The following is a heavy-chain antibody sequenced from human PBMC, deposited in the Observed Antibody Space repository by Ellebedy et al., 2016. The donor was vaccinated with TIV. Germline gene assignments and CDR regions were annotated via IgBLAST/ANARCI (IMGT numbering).Heavy chain of an antibody. J-gene: IGHJ4*02. CDR2: ITNGGDDI. CDR1: GFTFSCCA. Sequence: PGGSLRLSCAASGFTFSCCAMSWVRQAPGKGLEWVSVITNGGDDINYADSVRGRFTISRDDSKNTLYLQMNSLRAEDTAVYYCAKLTGRYSWHGDYWGQGTLVTVSS. D-gene: IGHD5-18*01. CDR3: AKLTGRYSWHGDY. V-gene: IGHV3-23*01.